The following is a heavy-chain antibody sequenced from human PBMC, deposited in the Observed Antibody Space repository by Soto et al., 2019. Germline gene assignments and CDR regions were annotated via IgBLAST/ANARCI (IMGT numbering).Heavy chain of an antibody. CDR2: IYYSGNT. D-gene: IGHD2-8*02. CDR3: ASWSLFYY. J-gene: IGHJ4*02. V-gene: IGHV4-39*01. CDR1: SASLSSSTYY. Sequence: KPSETLSLTCSVSSASLSSSTYYWSWIRQPPGRGPEWIGSIYYSGNTYYKPSLKSRVSISIDTSRNQFSLKLTSVTAAVTGVYYCASWSLFYYWGPGFLVTVSA.